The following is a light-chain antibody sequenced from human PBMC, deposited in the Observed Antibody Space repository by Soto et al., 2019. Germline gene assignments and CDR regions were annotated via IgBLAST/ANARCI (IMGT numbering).Light chain of an antibody. CDR2: GAS. Sequence: EIVWAQSPGTLSLSPGGRATLSCRSSQSLGNNYLAWYQHKPGQAPRLLIYGASSRATGIPDRFIGSGSGTHFTLTISRLEPEDFAVYYCQQYGSSPWTFGQGTKVDI. CDR3: QQYGSSPWT. V-gene: IGKV3-20*01. CDR1: QSLGNNY. J-gene: IGKJ1*01.